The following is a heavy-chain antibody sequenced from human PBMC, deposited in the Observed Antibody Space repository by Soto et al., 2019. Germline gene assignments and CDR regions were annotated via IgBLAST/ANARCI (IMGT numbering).Heavy chain of an antibody. V-gene: IGHV3-74*01. CDR2: IKSDGSSI. Sequence: EVQLVESGGGLLQPGGSLRLSCAASGFTFSTYWMHWVRQAPGEGLVWVSRIKSDGSSISYADSVKGRFTISRDNARNTLSLQMNSLRAEDTAVYYCAREAGLHVSWYFDLWGRGPLVTVSS. D-gene: IGHD6-13*01. J-gene: IGHJ2*01. CDR1: GFTFSTYW. CDR3: AREAGLHVSWYFDL.